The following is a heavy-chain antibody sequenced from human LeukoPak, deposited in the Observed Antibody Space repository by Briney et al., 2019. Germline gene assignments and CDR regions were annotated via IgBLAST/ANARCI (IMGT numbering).Heavy chain of an antibody. V-gene: IGHV5-51*01. J-gene: IGHJ6*02. CDR2: IFPQDSDI. CDR1: GSIFLDYW. Sequence: GESLQISGQGSGSIFLDYWIGGGRPLRGRGPEVLGLIFPQDSDIKYSPSFEGQVTISVDKSISSASVQWGTLKASDTAMYYCARFGIRGCISNTKCYTSFFYYGMDVWGQGTTVTVSS. CDR3: ARFGIRGCISNTKCYTSFFYYGMDV. D-gene: IGHD2-2*02.